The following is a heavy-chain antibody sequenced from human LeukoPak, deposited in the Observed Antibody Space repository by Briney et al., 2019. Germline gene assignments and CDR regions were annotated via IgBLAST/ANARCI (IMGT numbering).Heavy chain of an antibody. V-gene: IGHV3-21*01. J-gene: IGHJ3*02. D-gene: IGHD4-17*01. Sequence: PGGTLRLSCAASAFPFSSYSMNWVRQAPGNGLEWVSSIGSTPGDIYYADSVRGRFTNVRYKDKDSLYLQMNSLRAEDTAVYYCARDIPSNDYGDYGCHAFDIWGQGTMVTVSS. CDR2: IGSTPGDI. CDR1: AFPFSSYS. CDR3: ARDIPSNDYGDYGCHAFDI.